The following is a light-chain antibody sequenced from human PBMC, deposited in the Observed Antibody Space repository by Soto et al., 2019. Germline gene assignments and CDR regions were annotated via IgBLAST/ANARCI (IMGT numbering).Light chain of an antibody. J-gene: IGKJ1*01. V-gene: IGKV3-15*01. CDR3: QQYNKWPLT. CDR2: GAS. CDR1: QTVSSN. Sequence: EIVMTQSPATLSVSPGERATLSCRASQTVSSNLAWYQQKPGQTPRLLINGASTRATGLPARFSGSGSGTEFTLTISSLQSEDFAVYYCQQYNKWPLTFGQGNKVEIK.